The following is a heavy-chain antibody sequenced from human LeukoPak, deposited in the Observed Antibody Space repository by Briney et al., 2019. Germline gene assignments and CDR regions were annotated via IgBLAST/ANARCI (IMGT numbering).Heavy chain of an antibody. J-gene: IGHJ5*02. D-gene: IGHD3-10*01. CDR1: GFTFSTYA. V-gene: IGHV3-23*01. CDR3: AKDGYGSGSYSWFDP. CDR2: ISGSGGTT. Sequence: PGGSLRLSCAASGFTFSTYAMSWVRQAPGKGLEWVSSISGSGGTTYYADSVKGRFTISRDNSKNTLYLRMNSLRVEDTAVYYCAKDGYGSGSYSWFDPWGQGTLVTVSS.